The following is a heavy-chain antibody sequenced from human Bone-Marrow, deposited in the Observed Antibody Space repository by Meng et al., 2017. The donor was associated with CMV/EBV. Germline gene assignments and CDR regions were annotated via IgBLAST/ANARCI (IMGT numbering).Heavy chain of an antibody. CDR1: GFTFSSYG. J-gene: IGHJ5*02. D-gene: IGHD3-22*01. CDR3: ARDRDTSGHYGWFDP. Sequence: GESLKISCAASGFTFSSYGMHWVRQAPGKGLEWVAVIWYDGGKKYYADSVKGRFTISRDISKNTLFLQMDSLRAEDTAVYYCARDRDTSGHYGWFDPWGQGTLVTVSS. V-gene: IGHV3-33*08. CDR2: IWYDGGKK.